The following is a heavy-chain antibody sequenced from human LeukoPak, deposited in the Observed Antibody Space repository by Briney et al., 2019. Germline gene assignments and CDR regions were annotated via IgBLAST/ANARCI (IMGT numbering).Heavy chain of an antibody. V-gene: IGHV4-34*01. D-gene: IGHD3-16*01. CDR1: GGSFSGYY. Sequence: PSETLSLTCAVYGGSFSGYYWSWIRQPPGKGLEWIGEINHSGSTNYNPSLKSRVTISVDMSKNQFSLKLSSVTAADTAVYYCAREKRGIAFDYWGQGTLVTVSS. J-gene: IGHJ4*02. CDR2: INHSGST. CDR3: AREKRGIAFDY.